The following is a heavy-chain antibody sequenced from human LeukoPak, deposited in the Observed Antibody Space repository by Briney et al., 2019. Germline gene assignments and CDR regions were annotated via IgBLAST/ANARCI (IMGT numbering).Heavy chain of an antibody. CDR1: RFAFSNYW. CDR2: MNEDGSEK. V-gene: IGHV3-7*01. CDR3: ARDRGYSNFDY. D-gene: IGHD4-11*01. Sequence: QPGGSLRLSCAASRFAFSNYWMSWVRQAPGKGLEWVANMNEDGSEKNYVDSVKGRFTISRGNAQDSLYLQMNSLRAEDTAVYYCARDRGYSNFDYWGQGTLLTVSS. J-gene: IGHJ4*02.